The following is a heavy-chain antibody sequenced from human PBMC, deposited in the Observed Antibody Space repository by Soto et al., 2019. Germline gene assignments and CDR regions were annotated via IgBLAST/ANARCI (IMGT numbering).Heavy chain of an antibody. CDR3: AREMVVAATLDY. Sequence: GGSLRLSCAASGFTFSSYAMHWVRQAPGKGLEWVAVISYDGSNKYYADSVKGRFTISRDNSKNTLYLQMNSLRAEDTAVYYCAREMVVAATLDYWGQGTLVTVSS. CDR2: ISYDGSNK. V-gene: IGHV3-30-3*01. CDR1: GFTFSSYA. J-gene: IGHJ4*02. D-gene: IGHD2-15*01.